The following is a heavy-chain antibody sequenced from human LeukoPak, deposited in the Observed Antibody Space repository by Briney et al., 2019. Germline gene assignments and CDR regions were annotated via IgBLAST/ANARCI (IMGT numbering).Heavy chain of an antibody. Sequence: KPSETLSLTCAVSGYSISSGYYWGWIRQPPGEGLEWIGTIYHNGNTYYNPSLKSRVTISVDTSKNQFSLKLSSVTAADTAVYYCARVRYNYGDSDYWGQGTLVTVSS. D-gene: IGHD5-18*01. J-gene: IGHJ4*02. CDR3: ARVRYNYGDSDY. CDR1: GYSISSGYY. CDR2: IYHNGNT. V-gene: IGHV4-38-2*01.